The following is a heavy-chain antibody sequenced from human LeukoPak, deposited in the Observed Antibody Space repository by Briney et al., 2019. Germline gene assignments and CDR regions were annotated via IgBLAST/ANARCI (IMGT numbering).Heavy chain of an antibody. J-gene: IGHJ4*02. CDR1: GYTFTGYY. CDR2: SNPNSGGT. CDR3: ARAERRDCYNYDFDY. D-gene: IGHD5-24*01. Sequence: ASVKVSCKASGYTFTGYYMHWVRQAPGQGLKWMGRSNPNSGGTNYAQKFQGRVTMTRETSISTAYMELSRLRSDDTAVYYCARAERRDCYNYDFDYWGQGTLVTVSS. V-gene: IGHV1-2*06.